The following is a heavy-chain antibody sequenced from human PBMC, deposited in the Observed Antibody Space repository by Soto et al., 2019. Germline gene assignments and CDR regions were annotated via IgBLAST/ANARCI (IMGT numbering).Heavy chain of an antibody. Sequence: GGSLRLSCAASGLTLSTHWMSWVRQAPGKGLEWVANIKEDGTEKYYIDSVKGRFTISRDNAKNSLFLQMNSLRAEDTAVYNCAKEPVGPDWYFDLWGRGTLVTVSS. CDR2: IKEDGTEK. J-gene: IGHJ2*01. CDR1: GLTLSTHW. CDR3: AKEPVGPDWYFDL. V-gene: IGHV3-7*03.